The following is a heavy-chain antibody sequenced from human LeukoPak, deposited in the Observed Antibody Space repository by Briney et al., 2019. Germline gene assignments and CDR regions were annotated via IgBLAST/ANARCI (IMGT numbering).Heavy chain of an antibody. CDR2: ITTSPTVPHT. CDR3: ARALGDQPDYYYGMDV. Sequence: GGSLRLSCAASGFTFSTYSVNWVRQAPGRGLEWVSSITTSPTVPHTCYADTVPGQVTISRDNAANSLFLQMNSLRAEDTAVYYCARALGDQPDYYYGMDVWGQGTTVTVSS. J-gene: IGHJ6*02. CDR1: GFTFSTYS. V-gene: IGHV3-21*01. D-gene: IGHD2-2*01.